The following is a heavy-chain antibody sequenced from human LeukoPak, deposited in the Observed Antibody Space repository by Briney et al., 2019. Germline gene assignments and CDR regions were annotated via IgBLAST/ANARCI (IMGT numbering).Heavy chain of an antibody. CDR1: GFTFSSYA. Sequence: GGSLRPSRSPSGFTFSSYAVHWVRQAPGKGLEYISSITNNVGTTYYTDSVKGRFTIYRDNSKDTLYLKMSSLRAEDTAVYYCVISHDIVGATYFFCWGQGTLFTVSS. CDR3: VISHDIVGATYFFC. CDR2: ITNNVGTT. D-gene: IGHD1-26*01. V-gene: IGHV3-64D*09. J-gene: IGHJ4*02.